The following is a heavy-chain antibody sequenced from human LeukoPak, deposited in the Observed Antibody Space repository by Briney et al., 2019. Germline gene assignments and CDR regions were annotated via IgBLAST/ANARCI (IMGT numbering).Heavy chain of an antibody. V-gene: IGHV4-61*08. CDR2: IYYSGST. CDR3: ARDDCGGDCYFL. J-gene: IGHJ4*02. CDR1: GGSISSGGYY. D-gene: IGHD2-21*02. Sequence: PSETLSLTCTVSGGSISSGGYYWSWIRQPPGKGLEWIGYIYYSGSTNYNPSLKSRVTISVDTSKNQFSLKLSSVTAADTAVYYCARDDCGGDCYFLWGQGTLVTVSS.